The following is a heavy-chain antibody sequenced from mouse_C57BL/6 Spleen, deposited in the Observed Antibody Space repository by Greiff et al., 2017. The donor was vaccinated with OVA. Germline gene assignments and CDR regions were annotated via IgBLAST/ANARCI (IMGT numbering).Heavy chain of an antibody. Sequence: QVQLQQSGAELMKPGASVKLSCKATGYTFTGYWIEWVKQRPGHGLEWIGEILPGSGSTNYNEKFKGKATFTADPSSNTAYMQLGSLTTNDSAIYYCARENYVSSTWFAYWGKGALVTVSA. D-gene: IGHD1-1*01. J-gene: IGHJ3*01. CDR2: ILPGSGST. V-gene: IGHV1-9*01. CDR3: ARENYVSSTWFAY. CDR1: GYTFTGYW.